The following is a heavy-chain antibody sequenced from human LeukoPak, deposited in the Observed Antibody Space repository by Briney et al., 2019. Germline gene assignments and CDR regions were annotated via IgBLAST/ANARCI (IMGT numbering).Heavy chain of an antibody. D-gene: IGHD2-2*01. V-gene: IGHV1-2*02. CDR3: ARERIVVVPAAIDN. Sequence: GASVKVSCKASGYTFTGYYMHWVRQAPGQGLEWMGWINPNSGGTNYAQKFQGRVTMTRDTSISTACMELSRLRSDDTAVYYCARERIVVVPAAIDNWGQGTLVTVSS. CDR1: GYTFTGYY. J-gene: IGHJ4*02. CDR2: INPNSGGT.